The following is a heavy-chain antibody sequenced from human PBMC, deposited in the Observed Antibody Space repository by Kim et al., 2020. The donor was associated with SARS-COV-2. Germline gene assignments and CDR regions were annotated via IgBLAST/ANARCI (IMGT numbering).Heavy chain of an antibody. CDR2: ISHSGST. J-gene: IGHJ4*02. CDR1: GGSISSGNW. V-gene: IGHV4-4*02. CDR3: ARVDDY. Sequence: SETLSLTCAVSGGSISSGNWWSWVRQPPEKGLGWIGEISHSGSTNYNPSLKSRVTISADKSKNQFSLRLTSVTAADTAVYFCARVDDYWGPGTLVTVSS.